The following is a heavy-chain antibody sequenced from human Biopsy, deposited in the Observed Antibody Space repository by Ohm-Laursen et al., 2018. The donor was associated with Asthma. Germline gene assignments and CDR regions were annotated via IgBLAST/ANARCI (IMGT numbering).Heavy chain of an antibody. J-gene: IGHJ4*02. CDR2: ISYDGNHK. CDR1: GFMFRGFG. Sequence: SLRLSCSASGFMFRGFGMHWVRQAPGKGLEWVAVISYDGNHKFYEDSVKGRFTISRDNSKNTLYLQMNSLRAEDTAVYYCAKRRGYSGHDNDYWGQGTLVIVSS. D-gene: IGHD5-12*01. V-gene: IGHV3-30*18. CDR3: AKRRGYSGHDNDY.